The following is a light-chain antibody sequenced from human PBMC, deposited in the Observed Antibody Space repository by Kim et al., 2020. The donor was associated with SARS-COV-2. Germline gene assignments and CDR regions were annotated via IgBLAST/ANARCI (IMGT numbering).Light chain of an antibody. CDR2: QDR. CDR1: KLGDKY. Sequence: SYELTQPPSVSVSPGQTASINCSGDKLGDKYACWYQQKPGQSPVLVIFQDRKRPSGIPERFSGSNSGNTATLTISGTQAMDEADYYCQAWDSSTAVFGGGTQLTVL. CDR3: QAWDSSTAV. J-gene: IGLJ3*02. V-gene: IGLV3-1*01.